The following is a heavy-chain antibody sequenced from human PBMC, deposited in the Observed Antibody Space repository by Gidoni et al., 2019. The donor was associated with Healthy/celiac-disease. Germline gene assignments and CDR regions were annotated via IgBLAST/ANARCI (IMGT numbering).Heavy chain of an antibody. CDR3: ATIDYDSSGYHNNWFDP. D-gene: IGHD3-22*01. CDR1: GYTLPELS. CDR2: FDPEDGET. V-gene: IGHV1-24*01. Sequence: QVQLVQSGAEVKKPGASVKVSCKVSGYTLPELSMHWVRQAPGKGLEWMGGFDPEDGETIYAQKFQGRGTMTEDTSTDTAYMELSSLRSEDTAVYYCATIDYDSSGYHNNWFDPWGQGTLVTVSS. J-gene: IGHJ5*02.